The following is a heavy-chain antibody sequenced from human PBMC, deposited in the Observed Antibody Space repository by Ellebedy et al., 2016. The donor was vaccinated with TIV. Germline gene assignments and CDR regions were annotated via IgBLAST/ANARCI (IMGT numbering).Heavy chain of an antibody. D-gene: IGHD5-24*01. CDR2: ISTTSSNI. CDR3: VRDGGRDGYTYWYFDL. Sequence: GESLKISCEASGNTFRSYNMNWVRQAPGKGLQWVSYISTTSSNIYYADSVKGRFTISRDNAKNSLTLQMDSLRDEDNAVYDCVRDGGRDGYTYWYFDLWGRGTLVTVSS. CDR1: GNTFRSYN. J-gene: IGHJ2*01. V-gene: IGHV3-48*02.